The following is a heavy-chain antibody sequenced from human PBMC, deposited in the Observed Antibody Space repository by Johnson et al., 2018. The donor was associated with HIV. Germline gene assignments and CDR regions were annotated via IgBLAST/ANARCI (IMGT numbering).Heavy chain of an antibody. CDR3: AKSEWELALGAFDI. D-gene: IGHD1-26*01. Sequence: VQLVESGGGLVQPGRSLRLSCAASGFTFDDYAMHWVRQAPGKGLEWVSGISWNSGSIGYADSVKGRLTIYRDNAKTSLYLQMNSLRSEDTALYYCAKSEWELALGAFDIWGQGTMVTVSS. CDR1: GFTFDDYA. V-gene: IGHV3-9*01. J-gene: IGHJ3*02. CDR2: ISWNSGSI.